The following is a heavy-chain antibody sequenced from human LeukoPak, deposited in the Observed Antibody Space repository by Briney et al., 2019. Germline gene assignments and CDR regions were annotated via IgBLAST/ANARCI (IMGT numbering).Heavy chain of an antibody. J-gene: IGHJ6*03. Sequence: GGSVRLSCAASGFTFSSYGMHWVRQAPGKGLEWVAFIRYDGSNKYYADSVKGRFTISRDNSKNTLYLQMNSLRAEDTAVYYCANVDTAMDPHYYYYMDVWGKGTTVTVSS. D-gene: IGHD5-18*01. CDR3: ANVDTAMDPHYYYYMDV. CDR1: GFTFSSYG. CDR2: IRYDGSNK. V-gene: IGHV3-30*02.